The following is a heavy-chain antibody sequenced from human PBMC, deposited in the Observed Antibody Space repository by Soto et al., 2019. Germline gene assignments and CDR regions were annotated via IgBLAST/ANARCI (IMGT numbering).Heavy chain of an antibody. Sequence: QVQLQESGPGLVKPSQTLSLTCTVSGGSISSGGYYWSWIRQHPGKGLEWIGYIYYSGSTYYNPSLKSRVTISVDTSKNQFSLKLSSVTAADTAVYYCARDLKGDWGNRYGMDVWGQGTTVTVSS. CDR3: ARDLKGDWGNRYGMDV. V-gene: IGHV4-31*03. CDR2: IYYSGST. J-gene: IGHJ6*02. D-gene: IGHD7-27*01. CDR1: GGSISSGGYY.